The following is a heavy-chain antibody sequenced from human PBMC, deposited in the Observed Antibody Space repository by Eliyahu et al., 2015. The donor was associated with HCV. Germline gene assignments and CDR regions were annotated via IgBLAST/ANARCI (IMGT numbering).Heavy chain of an antibody. Sequence: WMGIIYPGDSDTRYSPSFQGQVTISADKSISTAYLQWSSLKASDTAMYYCARGMTTVTTTTFDYWGQGTLVTVSS. V-gene: IGHV5-51*01. CDR2: IYPGDSDT. D-gene: IGHD4-17*01. J-gene: IGHJ4*02. CDR3: ARGMTTVTTTTFDY.